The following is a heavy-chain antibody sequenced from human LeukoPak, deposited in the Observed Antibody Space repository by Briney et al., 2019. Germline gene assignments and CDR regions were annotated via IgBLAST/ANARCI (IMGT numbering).Heavy chain of an antibody. J-gene: IGHJ6*03. CDR3: ARDLGGYPFFMDV. CDR2: VDQTGSP. CDR1: GGSLRSDRHN. D-gene: IGHD2-15*01. V-gene: IGHV4-39*07. Sequence: PAETLSLTCSVSGGSLRSDRHNWAWVRQSADKGLKHIGSVDQTGSPYYNPPLKSRVTISVDTSNKQFSLNLTSVTAADTAVYYCARDLGGYPFFMDVWGKGITVTVSS.